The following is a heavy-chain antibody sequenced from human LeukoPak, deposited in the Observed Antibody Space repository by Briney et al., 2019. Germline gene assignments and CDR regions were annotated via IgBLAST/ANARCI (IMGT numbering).Heavy chain of an antibody. Sequence: PSETLSLTCTLSGGSISSFYWSWLRQPPGKGLEWIGYIYYSGTTNYNPSLKSRVTISVATSKKHCSLKLSSVPAADTAVYFCARVGATGGDFDYWGQGTLVTVSS. D-gene: IGHD1-26*01. J-gene: IGHJ4*02. CDR1: GGSISSFY. V-gene: IGHV4-59*01. CDR3: ARVGATGGDFDY. CDR2: IYYSGTT.